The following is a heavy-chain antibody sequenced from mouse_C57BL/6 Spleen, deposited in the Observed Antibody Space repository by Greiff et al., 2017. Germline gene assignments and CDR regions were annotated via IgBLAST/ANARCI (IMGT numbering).Heavy chain of an antibody. CDR1: GYTFTSYW. CDR2: VDPNSGGT. J-gene: IGHJ1*03. D-gene: IGHD1-1*01. V-gene: IGHV1-72*01. Sequence: QVQLQQPGAELVKPGASVKLSCKASGYTFTSYWMHWVKQRPGRGLEWIGRVDPNSGGTKYNEKFKRKATLTVDKPSSKAYMQLSSRTSEDSAVYYCARLTTVVARYFDVWGTGTTVTVSS. CDR3: ARLTTVVARYFDV.